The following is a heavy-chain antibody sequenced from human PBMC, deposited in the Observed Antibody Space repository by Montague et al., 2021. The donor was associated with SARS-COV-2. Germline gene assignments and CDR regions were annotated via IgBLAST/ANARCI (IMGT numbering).Heavy chain of an antibody. CDR3: ARVAGVVAAAPLNYYGMDV. V-gene: IGHV4-59*11. CDR2: FYSGNT. J-gene: IGHJ6*02. Sequence: SETLSLTCTVSGGSISNHYWSWIRQPPGKGLEWIAFYSGNTNYNPSLKSRVTISVDTSKNQFSLKLSSVTAADTAVYYCARVAGVVAAAPLNYYGMDVWGQGTTVTVSS. CDR1: GGSISNHY. D-gene: IGHD2-15*01.